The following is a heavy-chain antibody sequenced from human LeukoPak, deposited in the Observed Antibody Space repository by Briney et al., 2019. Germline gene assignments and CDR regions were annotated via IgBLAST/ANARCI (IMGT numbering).Heavy chain of an antibody. J-gene: IGHJ6*03. D-gene: IGHD6-13*01. CDR3: ARDAIAAAGTQLPYYYYYMDV. V-gene: IGHV4-39*07. Sequence: MSSETLSLTCSVSGASISSGSNYWGWIRQPPGKTLEWIGSIYSSGSTYYNPSLKSRVIMIIDTPRNHFSLTLSSVTAADTAVYYCARDAIAAAGTQLPYYYYYMDVWGKGTTVTISS. CDR2: IYSSGST. CDR1: GASISSGSNY.